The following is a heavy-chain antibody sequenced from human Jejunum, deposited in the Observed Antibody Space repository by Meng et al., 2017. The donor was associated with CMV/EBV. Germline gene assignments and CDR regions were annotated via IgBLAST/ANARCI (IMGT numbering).Heavy chain of an antibody. CDR1: GFSVLPPS. D-gene: IGHD2-2*01. J-gene: IGHJ4*02. Sequence: LSCACSGFSVLPPSMSWVREAPGKGLEWVSVIYTGGTAYYADSVKGRFTISRDHSKNTLFLQMNSLRVEDTARYYCAITSSGFYYFHYWGQGTLVTVSS. V-gene: IGHV3-53*01. CDR3: AITSSGFYYFHY. CDR2: IYTGGTA.